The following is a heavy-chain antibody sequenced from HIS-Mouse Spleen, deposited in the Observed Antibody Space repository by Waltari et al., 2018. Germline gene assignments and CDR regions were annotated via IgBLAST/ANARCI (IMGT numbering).Heavy chain of an antibody. V-gene: IGHV4-39*07. CDR2: IYYSGST. CDR3: AREIPYSSSWYDWYFDL. D-gene: IGHD6-13*01. J-gene: IGHJ2*01. Sequence: QLQLQESGPGLVKPSETLSLTCTVSGGSIRSSSYDWGWIRQPPGKGLEWIGSIYYSGSTYYNPSLKSRVTISVDTSKNQFSLKLSSVTAADTVVYYCAREIPYSSSWYDWYFDLWGRGTLVTVSS. CDR1: GGSIRSSSYD.